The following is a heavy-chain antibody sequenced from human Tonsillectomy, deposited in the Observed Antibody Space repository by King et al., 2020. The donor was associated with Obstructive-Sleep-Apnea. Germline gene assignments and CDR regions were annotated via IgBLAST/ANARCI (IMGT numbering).Heavy chain of an antibody. D-gene: IGHD6-6*01. CDR3: ARDLPRIAARNTFWFDP. Sequence: VQLQQWGAGLLKPSETLSLTCAVYGGSFSGYYWSWIRQPPGKGLEWIGEINHSGSTNYNPSLKSRVTISVDTSKNQFSLKLSSVTAADTAVYYCARDLPRIAARNTFWFDPWGQGTLVTVSS. J-gene: IGHJ5*02. V-gene: IGHV4-34*01. CDR1: GGSFSGYY. CDR2: INHSGST.